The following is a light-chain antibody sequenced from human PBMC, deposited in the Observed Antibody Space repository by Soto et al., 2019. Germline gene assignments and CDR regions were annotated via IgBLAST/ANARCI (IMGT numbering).Light chain of an antibody. Sequence: QSALTQPASLSGSPGRSITISCTGTSSDIGSSNYVSWYQQQPGKATKHMIFVVSYRPSGISDRFSGSKSGNTASLTISGLKHEEEADYYCSSYGARINLFGGGTKLTVL. V-gene: IGLV2-14*03. CDR2: VVS. CDR1: SSDIGSSNY. CDR3: SSYGARINL. J-gene: IGLJ3*02.